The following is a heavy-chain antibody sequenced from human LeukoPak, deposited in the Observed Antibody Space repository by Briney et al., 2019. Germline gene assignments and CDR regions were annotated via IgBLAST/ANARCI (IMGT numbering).Heavy chain of an antibody. CDR3: ARDQQSGWSDY. Sequence: TGGSLRLSCAASGFTVSSNYMSWVRQAPGKGLEWVSVIYSSGTTYYADSVKGRFTISRDNPKNTLYLQMNSLRAEDTAVYYCARDQQSGWSDYWGQGTLVTVSS. D-gene: IGHD6-19*01. J-gene: IGHJ4*02. V-gene: IGHV3-53*01. CDR1: GFTVSSNY. CDR2: IYSSGTT.